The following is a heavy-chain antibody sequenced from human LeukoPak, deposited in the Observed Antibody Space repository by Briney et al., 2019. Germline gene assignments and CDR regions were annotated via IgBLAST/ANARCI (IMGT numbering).Heavy chain of an antibody. D-gene: IGHD4-23*01. Sequence: PGGSLRLSCAASGFTFSSYAMSWVRQAPGKGLEWVSAISGSGGSTYYADSVKGRFTISRDNSKNTLYLQMNSLRAEDTAVYYCARCRDYGGITVYYGMDVWGQGTTVTVSS. CDR2: ISGSGGST. V-gene: IGHV3-23*01. J-gene: IGHJ6*02. CDR3: ARCRDYGGITVYYGMDV. CDR1: GFTFSSYA.